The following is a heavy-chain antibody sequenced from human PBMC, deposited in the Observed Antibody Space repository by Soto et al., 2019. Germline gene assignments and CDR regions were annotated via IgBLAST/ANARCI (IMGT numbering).Heavy chain of an antibody. CDR3: ARDCGDYEIWWFDP. CDR1: GYTFTSYA. CDR2: INAGNGNT. J-gene: IGHJ5*02. Sequence: GASVKVSCKASGYTFTSYAMHWVRQAPGQRLEWMGWINAGNGNTKYSQKFQGRVTITRDTSASTAYMELSSLRSEDTAVYYCARDCGDYEIWWFDPWGQGTLVTVSS. V-gene: IGHV1-3*01. D-gene: IGHD4-17*01.